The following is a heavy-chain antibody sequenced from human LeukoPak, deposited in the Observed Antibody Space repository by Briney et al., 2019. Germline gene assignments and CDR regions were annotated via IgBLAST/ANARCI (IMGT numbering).Heavy chain of an antibody. D-gene: IGHD3-10*01. J-gene: IGHJ5*02. CDR1: GGSISSYY. Sequence: PSETLSLTCTVSGGSISSYYRSWIRQPPGKGLEWVGYIYYSGGTTYNPSPKSRVTISVDTSKNQFSLKLSSVTAADTAVYYCGRLYGSGSYQPFWFDPWGQGTLVTVSS. CDR3: GRLYGSGSYQPFWFDP. V-gene: IGHV4-59*01. CDR2: IYYSGGT.